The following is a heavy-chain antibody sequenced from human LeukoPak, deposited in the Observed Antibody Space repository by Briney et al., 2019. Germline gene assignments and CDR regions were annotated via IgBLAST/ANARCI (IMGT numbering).Heavy chain of an antibody. CDR3: ARRYHDYGDYYFDY. V-gene: IGHV4-4*09. CDR2: IYTSGST. CDR1: GGSISSYY. Sequence: SETLSLTCTVSGGSISSYYWSWIRQPPGKGLEWIGYIYTSGSTNYNPSLKSRVTISVDTSKNQFSLKLSSVTAADTAVYYCARRYHDYGDYYFDYWGQGTLVTVSS. J-gene: IGHJ4*02. D-gene: IGHD4-17*01.